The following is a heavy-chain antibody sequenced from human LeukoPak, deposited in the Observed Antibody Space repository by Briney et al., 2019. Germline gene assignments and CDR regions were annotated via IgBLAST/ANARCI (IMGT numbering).Heavy chain of an antibody. CDR2: IYTSGST. CDR1: GGSISSYY. V-gene: IGHV4-4*07. CDR3: ARCSLDYYDSSGCYFDY. Sequence: SETLSLTCTVSGGSISSYYWSWIRQPAGEGLEWIGRIYTSGSTNYNPSLKSRVTMSVDTSKNQFSLKLSSVTAADTAVYYCARCSLDYYDSSGCYFDYWGQGTLVTVSS. J-gene: IGHJ4*02. D-gene: IGHD3-22*01.